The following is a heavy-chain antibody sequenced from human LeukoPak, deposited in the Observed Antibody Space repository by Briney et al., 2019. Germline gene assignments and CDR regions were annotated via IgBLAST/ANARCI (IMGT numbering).Heavy chain of an antibody. D-gene: IGHD3-10*01. J-gene: IGHJ4*02. Sequence: GGSLRLSCAASGFTFSSYGMHWVRQAPGKGLEWVAFIRYDGSNKYYADSVKGRFTISRDNSKNTLYLQMNSLRAEDTAVYYCAKDTTVFGEALFDYWGQGTLVTVSS. V-gene: IGHV3-30*02. CDR1: GFTFSSYG. CDR2: IRYDGSNK. CDR3: AKDTTVFGEALFDY.